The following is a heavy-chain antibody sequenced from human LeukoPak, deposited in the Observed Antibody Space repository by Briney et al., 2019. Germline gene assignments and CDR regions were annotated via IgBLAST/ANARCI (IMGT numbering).Heavy chain of an antibody. J-gene: IGHJ3*02. D-gene: IGHD2-15*01. Sequence: GGSLRLSCAACGFTVSSNYMNWVRQAPGKGLEWVSSISSSGSYIYYAASVKGRFTISRDNAKNSLYLQMNSLRAEDTAVYYCARAYCRGGSCYSGDAFDIWGQGTMVTVSS. V-gene: IGHV3-21*01. CDR1: GFTVSSNY. CDR2: ISSSGSYI. CDR3: ARAYCRGGSCYSGDAFDI.